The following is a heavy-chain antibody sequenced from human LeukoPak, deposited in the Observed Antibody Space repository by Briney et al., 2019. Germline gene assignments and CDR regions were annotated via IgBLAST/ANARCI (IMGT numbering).Heavy chain of an antibody. V-gene: IGHV4-59*08. CDR1: GGSISSYY. J-gene: IGHJ5*02. CDR2: IYYSGST. D-gene: IGHD3-22*01. Sequence: SETLSLTCTVSGGSISSYYWSWIRQPPGKGLEWIGDIYYSGSTNYNPSLKSRVTISVDTSKNQFSLKLSSVTAADTAVYYCAASTYYYDSSGFDPWGQGTLVTVSS. CDR3: AASTYYYDSSGFDP.